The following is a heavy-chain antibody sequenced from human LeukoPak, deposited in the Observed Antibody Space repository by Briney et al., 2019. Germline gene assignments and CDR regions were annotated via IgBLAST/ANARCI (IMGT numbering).Heavy chain of an antibody. CDR2: ISYDGSNK. Sequence: GGSLRLSCAASEFMFNTYAMHWVRQAPGKGLEWVAVISYDGSNKNYAVSVKGRFTISRDNSKNTLYLQMNSLRSDDTAVYHCVRDSWGFDYWGQGTLVTVSS. D-gene: IGHD3-16*01. V-gene: IGHV3-30-3*01. CDR1: EFMFNTYA. J-gene: IGHJ4*02. CDR3: VRDSWGFDY.